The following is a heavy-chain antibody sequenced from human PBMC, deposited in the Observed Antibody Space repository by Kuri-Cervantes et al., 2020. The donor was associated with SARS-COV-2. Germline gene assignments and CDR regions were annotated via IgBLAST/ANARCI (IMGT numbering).Heavy chain of an antibody. Sequence: ASVKVSCKASGYTFTSYYMHWVRQAPGQGLEWMGWINPNSGGTNYAQKFQGRVTMTRDTSIGTAYMELSRLRSDDTAVYYCARGGIAAAGWVDWFDPWGQGTLVTVSS. V-gene: IGHV1-2*02. CDR3: ARGGIAAAGWVDWFDP. CDR1: GYTFTSYY. D-gene: IGHD6-13*01. CDR2: INPNSGGT. J-gene: IGHJ5*02.